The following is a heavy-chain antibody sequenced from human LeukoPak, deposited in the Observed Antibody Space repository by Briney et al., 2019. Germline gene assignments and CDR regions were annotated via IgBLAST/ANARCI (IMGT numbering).Heavy chain of an antibody. CDR3: ARGYSHNSGGWLDP. V-gene: IGHV3-23*01. D-gene: IGHD5-12*01. Sequence: PGGSLRLSCAVSGFTFSHYAMSWVRQAPGTGLEWVGSLKGRLTTSRDNSNSTLYLHISGLRDEDTAVYYCARGYSHNSGGWLDPWGQGTLVTVSS. J-gene: IGHJ5*02. CDR2: S. CDR1: GFTFSHYA.